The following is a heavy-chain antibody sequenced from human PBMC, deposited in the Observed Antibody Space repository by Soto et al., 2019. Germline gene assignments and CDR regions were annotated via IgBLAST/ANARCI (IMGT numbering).Heavy chain of an antibody. J-gene: IGHJ4*02. V-gene: IGHV4-38-2*01. CDR3: ARVIVVVGATTSEY. CDR2: IYHSGIT. CDR1: GYSISSGYY. Sequence: SETLSLTCAVSGYSISSGYYWGWIRQPPGKGLEWIGSIYHSGITYYNPSLKSRVTISVDTSKNQFSLKLSSVTAADTAVYYCARVIVVVGATTSEYWGEGNIVTVSS. D-gene: IGHD1-26*01.